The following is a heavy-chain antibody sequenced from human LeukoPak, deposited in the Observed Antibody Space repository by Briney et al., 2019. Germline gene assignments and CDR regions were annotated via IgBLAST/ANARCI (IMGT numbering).Heavy chain of an antibody. CDR3: SAILYH. CDR1: GFTSGHIFTDYW. CDR2: INQDGSQT. V-gene: IGHV3-7*01. Sequence: GGSLRLSCVASGFTSGHIFTDYWMTWVRQVPGKGLEWVANINQDGSQTYYLDSVKARFTISRDNAQESVSLQMNSLRAEDTAIYYCSAILYHWGQGTLVTVSS. D-gene: IGHD2-2*01. J-gene: IGHJ4*02.